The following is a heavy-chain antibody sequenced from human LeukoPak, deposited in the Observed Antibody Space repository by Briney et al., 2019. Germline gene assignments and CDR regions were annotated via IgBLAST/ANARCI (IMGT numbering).Heavy chain of an antibody. Sequence: GGSLRLSCAASGFTFSSYWMHWVRQAPGKGLVWVSRINSDGSSTSYADSVKGRFTISRDNAKNTLYLQMNSLRAEDTAVYYCARGDYDFWSGYYHKWGASDYWGQGTLVTVSS. D-gene: IGHD3-3*01. J-gene: IGHJ4*02. CDR2: INSDGSST. CDR1: GFTFSSYW. CDR3: ARGDYDFWSGYYHKWGASDY. V-gene: IGHV3-74*01.